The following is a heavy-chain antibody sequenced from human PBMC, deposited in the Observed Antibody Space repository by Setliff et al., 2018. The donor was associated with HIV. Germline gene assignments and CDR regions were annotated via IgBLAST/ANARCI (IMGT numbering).Heavy chain of an antibody. CDR3: ARGDGYRSNDAYYDTGMDV. CDR2: IYNSGYS. V-gene: IGHV4-38-2*01. Sequence: PSETLSLTCGVSGYSMSSGYYWGWIRQPPGKGLEWIGYIYNSGYSNSKPSLKSRVTMSLDTSKNQFSLELTSVTAADTAVYFCARGDGYRSNDAYYDTGMDVWGQGITVTVSS. D-gene: IGHD5-12*01. J-gene: IGHJ6*02. CDR1: GYSMSSGYY.